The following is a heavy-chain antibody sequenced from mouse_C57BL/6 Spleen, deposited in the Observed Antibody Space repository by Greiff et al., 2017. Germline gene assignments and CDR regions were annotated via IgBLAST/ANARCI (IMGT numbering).Heavy chain of an antibody. CDR3: VRHAGGMDY. J-gene: IGHJ4*01. V-gene: IGHV10-1*01. CDR1: GFSFNTYA. CDR2: IRSKSNNYAT. Sequence: EVTLVESGGGLVQPKGSLKLSCAASGFSFNTYAMNWVRQAPGQGLEWVARIRSKSNNYATYYADSVKDRFTISRDDSESMLYLQMNNLKTEDTAMYYCVRHAGGMDYWGQGTSVTVSS.